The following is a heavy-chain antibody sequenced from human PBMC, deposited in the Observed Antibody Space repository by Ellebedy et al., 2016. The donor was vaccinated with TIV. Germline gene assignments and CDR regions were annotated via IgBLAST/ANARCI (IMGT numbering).Heavy chain of an antibody. Sequence: ASVKVSXXASGGTFSSYAISWVRQAPGQGLEWMGIINPSGGSTSYAQKFQGRVTMTRDTSISTAYMELSRLRSDDTAVYYCARVGASIAPIDYWGQGTLVTVSS. D-gene: IGHD6-6*01. CDR2: INPSGGST. CDR3: ARVGASIAPIDY. V-gene: IGHV1-46*01. CDR1: GGTFSSYA. J-gene: IGHJ4*02.